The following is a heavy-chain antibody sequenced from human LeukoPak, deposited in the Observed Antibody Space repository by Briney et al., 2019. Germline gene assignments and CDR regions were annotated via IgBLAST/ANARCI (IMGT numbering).Heavy chain of an antibody. D-gene: IGHD6-19*01. CDR3: ARSVAGFDY. V-gene: IGHV3-7*01. CDR1: GFIFNNDW. CDR2: IKKDGRER. Sequence: GGSLRLSCAASGFIFNNDWMSWVRQAPGKGLEWVANIKKDGRERYYVDSVKGRFTISRDNAKNSLYLQMNSLRAEDTAVYYCARSVAGFDYWGQGNLVTVSS. J-gene: IGHJ4*02.